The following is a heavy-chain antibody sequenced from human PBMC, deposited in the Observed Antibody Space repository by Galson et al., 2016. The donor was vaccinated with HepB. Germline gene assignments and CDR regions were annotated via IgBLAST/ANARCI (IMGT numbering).Heavy chain of an antibody. CDR2: FDPEEGET. J-gene: IGHJ4*02. CDR1: GYTLTESS. D-gene: IGHD2-2*01. CDR3: AIKSLFYCRSAKCLPQFDY. Sequence: SCKVSGYTLTESSMHWVRQAPGKGLEWMGGFDPEEGETIYAEKFQGRVTMTEDISTETAYMELSSLRSEDTAVYYCAIKSLFYCRSAKCLPQFDYWGQGTLVTVSS. V-gene: IGHV1-24*01.